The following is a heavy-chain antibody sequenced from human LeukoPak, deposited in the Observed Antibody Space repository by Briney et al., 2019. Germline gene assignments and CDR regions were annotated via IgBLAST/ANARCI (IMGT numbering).Heavy chain of an antibody. Sequence: GRSLRLSWAVSGLTLSDFYTSWIRQAPGRGLEWVSYISRSGSTIYDAYSVKGRFTIYRDNAKNSLYLQMHSLRAEDTAVYYCARIGTTVTTLDVWGEGTTVTISS. D-gene: IGHD4-17*01. CDR3: ARIGTTVTTLDV. V-gene: IGHV3-11*01. CDR2: ISRSGSTI. CDR1: GLTLSDFY. J-gene: IGHJ6*04.